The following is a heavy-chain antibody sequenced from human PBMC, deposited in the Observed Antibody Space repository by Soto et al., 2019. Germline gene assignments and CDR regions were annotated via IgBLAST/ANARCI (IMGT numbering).Heavy chain of an antibody. CDR3: AKETHCSGGSCYTQSYYYYYGMDV. CDR2: ISYDGSNK. D-gene: IGHD2-15*01. CDR1: GFTFSSYG. V-gene: IGHV3-30*18. Sequence: QVQLVESGGGVVQPGRSLRLSCAAAGFTFSSYGMHWVRQAPGKGLEWVAVISYDGSNKYYADSVKGRFTISRDNSKNTLYLQMNSLRAEDTAVYYCAKETHCSGGSCYTQSYYYYYGMDVWGQGTTVTVSS. J-gene: IGHJ6*02.